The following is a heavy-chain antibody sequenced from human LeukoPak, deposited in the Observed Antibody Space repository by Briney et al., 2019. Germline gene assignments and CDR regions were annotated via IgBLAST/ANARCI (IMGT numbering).Heavy chain of an antibody. D-gene: IGHD2-2*02. Sequence: SETLSLTCAVYGGSFSGYYWSWIRQPPGKGLEWIGEIDHSGSTNYNPSLKSRVTISVDTSKNQFSLKLSSVTAADTAVYYCARAAGGVVVPAAILPIYFDYWGQGTLVTVSS. CDR1: GGSFSGYY. CDR3: ARAAGGVVVPAAILPIYFDY. CDR2: IDHSGST. J-gene: IGHJ4*02. V-gene: IGHV4-34*01.